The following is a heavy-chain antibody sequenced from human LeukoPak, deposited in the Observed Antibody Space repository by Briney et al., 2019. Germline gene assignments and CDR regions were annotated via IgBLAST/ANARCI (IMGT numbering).Heavy chain of an antibody. J-gene: IGHJ5*02. CDR3: AAYQTYYYDSSGYFPFDP. Sequence: ASVKVSCKASGYTFTSYGINWVRQAPGQGLEWMGWISAYNGNTNYAQKLQGRVTMTTDTSTSTAYMELRSLRSDDTAVYYCAAYQTYYYDSSGYFPFDPWGQGTLVTVSS. D-gene: IGHD3-22*01. CDR1: GYTFTSYG. CDR2: ISAYNGNT. V-gene: IGHV1-18*01.